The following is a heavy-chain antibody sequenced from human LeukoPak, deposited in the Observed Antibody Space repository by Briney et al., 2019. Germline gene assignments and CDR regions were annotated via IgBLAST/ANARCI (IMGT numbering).Heavy chain of an antibody. V-gene: IGHV4-4*07. Sequence: SETLSLTCTASGGSISSYYWSWIRQPAGKGLEWIGRIYTSGSTNYNPSLKSRVTMSVDTSKNQFSLKLSSVTAADTAVYYCARELQTVAGTLPTGVFDYWGQGTLVTVSS. CDR1: GGSISSYY. CDR2: IYTSGST. CDR3: ARELQTVAGTLPTGVFDY. J-gene: IGHJ4*02. D-gene: IGHD6-19*01.